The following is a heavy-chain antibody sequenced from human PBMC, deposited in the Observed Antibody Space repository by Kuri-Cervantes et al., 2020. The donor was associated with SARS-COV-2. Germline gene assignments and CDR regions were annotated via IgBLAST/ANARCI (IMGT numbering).Heavy chain of an antibody. Sequence: SVKVSCKASGGTFSSYAISWVRQAPGQGLEWMGRIIPIFGTANYAQKFQGRVTITADESTSTAYMELRSLRSDDTAVYYCARSTYYGSGSYPNRYYFDYWGQGTLVTVSS. V-gene: IGHV1-69*13. CDR1: GGTFSSYA. CDR2: IIPIFGTA. CDR3: ARSTYYGSGSYPNRYYFDY. D-gene: IGHD3-10*01. J-gene: IGHJ4*02.